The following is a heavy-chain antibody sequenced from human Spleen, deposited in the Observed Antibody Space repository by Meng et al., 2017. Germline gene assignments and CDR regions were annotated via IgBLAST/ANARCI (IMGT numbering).Heavy chain of an antibody. Sequence: AHVQESGPGLVRPSETLSLPCTVSGGSVSSGSYYWSWIRQPPGKGLEWIGYIYYSGSTHYNPSLKSRVTISVDTSKNQFSLKLNSVTAADTAVYYCATVGMGLDSWGQGILVTVSS. J-gene: IGHJ4*02. CDR2: IYYSGST. V-gene: IGHV4-61*01. CDR3: ATVGMGLDS. D-gene: IGHD7-27*01. CDR1: GGSVSSGSYY.